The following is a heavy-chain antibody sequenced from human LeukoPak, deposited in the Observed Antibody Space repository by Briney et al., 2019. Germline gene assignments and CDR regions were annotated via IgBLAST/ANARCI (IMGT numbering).Heavy chain of an antibody. D-gene: IGHD6-6*01. Sequence: PSGTLSLTCTVSGGSISSYYWSWIRQPPGKGLEWIGFIYDSGSTNYNPSLKSRVTISVDTSKNQFSLKLTSVTAADTAVYYCARDVGARLPGYWGQGTLVAVSS. CDR2: IYDSGST. J-gene: IGHJ1*01. V-gene: IGHV4-59*12. CDR3: ARDVGARLPGY. CDR1: GGSISSYY.